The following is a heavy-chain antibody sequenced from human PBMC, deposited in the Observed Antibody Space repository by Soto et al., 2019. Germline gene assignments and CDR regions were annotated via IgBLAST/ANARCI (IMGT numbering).Heavy chain of an antibody. D-gene: IGHD4-17*01. V-gene: IGHV4-59*01. CDR3: ARRMGYGVIYWFDP. CDR1: GGSISSYY. CDR2: IYYSGST. Sequence: SETLSLTCTVSGGSISSYYWSWIRQPPGKGLEWIGYIYYSGSTNYNPSLKSRVTISVDTSKNQFSLKLSSVTAADTAVYYCARRMGYGVIYWFDPWGQGTLVTVSS. J-gene: IGHJ5*02.